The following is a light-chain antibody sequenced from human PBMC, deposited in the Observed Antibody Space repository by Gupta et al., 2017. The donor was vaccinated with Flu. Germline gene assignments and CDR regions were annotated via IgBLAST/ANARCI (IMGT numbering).Light chain of an antibody. CDR2: TYE. Sequence: VNITWAGRSTSVGSNDNNGYQQLPGTAHTLLINTYEERPSGVPDRISVSKSGASATLAISGLQSEDEGDDDCSTRDNTRKGPLLFGTGTTVTVL. CDR3: STRDNTRKGPLL. J-gene: IGLJ1*01. CDR1: STSVGSND. V-gene: IGLV1-44*01.